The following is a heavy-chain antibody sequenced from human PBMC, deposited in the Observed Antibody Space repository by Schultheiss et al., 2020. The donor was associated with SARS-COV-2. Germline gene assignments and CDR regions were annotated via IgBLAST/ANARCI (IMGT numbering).Heavy chain of an antibody. CDR2: ISGSGGST. J-gene: IGHJ4*02. Sequence: GGSLRLSCAASGFTFSDYYMSWVRQAPGKGLEWVSAISGSGGSTYYADSVKGRFTISRDNSKNTLYLQMNSLRAEDTAVYYCAKDRQGYFDYWGQGTLVTVSS. CDR1: GFTFSDYY. V-gene: IGHV3-23*01. CDR3: AKDRQGYFDY.